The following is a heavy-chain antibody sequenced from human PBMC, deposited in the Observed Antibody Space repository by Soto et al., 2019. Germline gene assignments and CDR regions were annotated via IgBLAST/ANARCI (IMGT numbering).Heavy chain of an antibody. Sequence: SETLSLTCTVSGGSISSSSYYWGWIRQPPGKGLEWIGSIYYSGSTYYNPSLKSRVTISVDTSKNQFSLKLSSVTAADTAVYYCARHAYCGGDCYIGWFDPWGQGTLVTVYS. CDR2: IYYSGST. CDR1: GGSISSSSYY. V-gene: IGHV4-39*01. J-gene: IGHJ5*02. D-gene: IGHD2-21*02. CDR3: ARHAYCGGDCYIGWFDP.